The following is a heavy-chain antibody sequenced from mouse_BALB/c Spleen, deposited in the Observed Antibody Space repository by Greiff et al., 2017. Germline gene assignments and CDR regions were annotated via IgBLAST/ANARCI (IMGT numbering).Heavy chain of an antibody. V-gene: IGHV1S81*02. CDR1: GYTFTSYW. D-gene: IGHD4-1*01. J-gene: IGHJ2*01. Sequence: QVQLQQPGAELVKPGASVKLSCKASGYTFTSYWMHWVKQRPGQGLEWIGEINPSNGRTNYNEKFKSKATLTVDKSSSTAYMQLSSLTSEDSAVYYCARLTLDYWGQGTTLTVSS. CDR3: ARLTLDY. CDR2: INPSNGRT.